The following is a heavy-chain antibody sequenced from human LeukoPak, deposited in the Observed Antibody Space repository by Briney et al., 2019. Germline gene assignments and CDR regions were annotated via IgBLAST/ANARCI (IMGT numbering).Heavy chain of an antibody. J-gene: IGHJ4*02. CDR3: ARDTTLDY. V-gene: IGHV3-30-3*01. D-gene: IGHD1-26*01. Sequence: GGSLRLSCAASGFTFSSYAIHWVRQAPGKGLEWVAVMSYDGTSEYYADSVKGRFTISRDNSKNTLYLQMNSLRAEDTAVYYCARDTTLDYWGQGTLVTVSS. CDR2: MSYDGTSE. CDR1: GFTFSSYA.